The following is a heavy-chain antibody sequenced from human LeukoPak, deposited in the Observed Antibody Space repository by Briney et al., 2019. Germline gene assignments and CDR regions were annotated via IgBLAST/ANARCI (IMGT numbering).Heavy chain of an antibody. CDR3: AKAGSGWFFDY. D-gene: IGHD6-19*01. Sequence: GGSLRLSCAASGFTSSSYAMSWVRQAPGKGLEWVSAISGSGASTYYADSVKGRFTISRDNSKNTLYLQMNSLRAEDAAVYYCAKAGSGWFFDYWGQGTLVTVSS. J-gene: IGHJ4*02. V-gene: IGHV3-23*01. CDR2: ISGSGAST. CDR1: GFTSSSYA.